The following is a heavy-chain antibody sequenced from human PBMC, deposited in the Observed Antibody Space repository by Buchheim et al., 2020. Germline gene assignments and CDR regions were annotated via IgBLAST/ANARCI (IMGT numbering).Heavy chain of an antibody. CDR2: IWYDGSNK. V-gene: IGHV3-33*01. CDR1: GFTFSSYG. Sequence: QVQLVESGGGVVQPGRSLRLSCAASGFTFSSYGMHWVRQAPGKGLEWVAVIWYDGSNKYYADSVKGRFTISRDNSKNTLYLQMNSLRAEDTAAYYCARDGRPGWYCSSTSCYTRVYYYMDVWGKGTT. CDR3: ARDGRPGWYCSSTSCYTRVYYYMDV. D-gene: IGHD2-2*02. J-gene: IGHJ6*03.